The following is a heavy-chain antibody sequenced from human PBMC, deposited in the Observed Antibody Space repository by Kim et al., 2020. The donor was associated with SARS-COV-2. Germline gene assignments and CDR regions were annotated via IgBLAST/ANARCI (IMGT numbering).Heavy chain of an antibody. Sequence: SETLSLTCTVSGYSISSGYYWGWIRQPPGKGLEWIGSIYHSGSTYYNPSLKSRVTISVDTSKNQFSLKLSSVTAADTAVYYCARASIRDYGGNLGGFDY. CDR3: ARASIRDYGGNLGGFDY. D-gene: IGHD4-17*01. V-gene: IGHV4-38-2*02. CDR2: IYHSGST. CDR1: GYSISSGYY. J-gene: IGHJ4*01.